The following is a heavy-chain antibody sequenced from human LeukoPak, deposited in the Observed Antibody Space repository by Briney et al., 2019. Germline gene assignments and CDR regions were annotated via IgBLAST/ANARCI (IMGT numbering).Heavy chain of an antibody. V-gene: IGHV3-30*04. CDR2: ISYDGSNK. Sequence: GGSLRLSCAASGFTFSSYAMHWVRQAPGKGLEWVAVISYDGSNKYYADSVKGRFTISRDNSKNTLYLQMNSLRAEDTAVYYCARSSSAGRPSFDYWGQGTLVTVSS. J-gene: IGHJ4*02. D-gene: IGHD6-13*01. CDR3: ARSSSAGRPSFDY. CDR1: GFTFSSYA.